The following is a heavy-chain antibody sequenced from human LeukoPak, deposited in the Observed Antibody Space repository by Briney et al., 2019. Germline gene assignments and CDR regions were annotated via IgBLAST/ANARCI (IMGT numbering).Heavy chain of an antibody. J-gene: IGHJ4*02. Sequence: GGSLRLSCAASGFTFSSYAMHWVRQAPGKGLEWVAVISYDGSNKYYADSVKGRFTISRDNSKNTLYLQMNSLRAEDTAVYYCARFQQLVDYWGQGTLVTVSS. D-gene: IGHD6-13*01. V-gene: IGHV3-30*14. CDR3: ARFQQLVDY. CDR1: GFTFSSYA. CDR2: ISYDGSNK.